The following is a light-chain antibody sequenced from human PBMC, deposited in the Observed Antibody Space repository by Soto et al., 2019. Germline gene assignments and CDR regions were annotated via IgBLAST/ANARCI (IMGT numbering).Light chain of an antibody. CDR1: QGISSY. J-gene: IGKJ1*01. CDR2: DAS. V-gene: IGKV1-9*01. CDR3: QQYNSYSPA. Sequence: DIKLTQSPSFLSASVGDRVTITCRASQGISSYLAWYQQKPGKAPKLLIYDASSLQSGVPSRFSGSGSGTEFTLTISSLQPDDFATYYCQQYNSYSPAFGQGTKV.